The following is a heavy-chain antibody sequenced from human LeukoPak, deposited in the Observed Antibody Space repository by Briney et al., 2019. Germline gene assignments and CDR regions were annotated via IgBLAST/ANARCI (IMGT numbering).Heavy chain of an antibody. CDR2: ISDSGGDT. J-gene: IGHJ4*02. D-gene: IGHD3-10*01. CDR3: ARVPGSYYVDFDY. CDR1: GFTLSNYA. V-gene: IGHV3-23*01. Sequence: GGSLRLFCIASGFTLSNYAMSWVRQAPGKGLEWVSAISDSGGDTYHADSVKGRFTISRDNSKNTPYLQMNSLRAEDTAVYYCARVPGSYYVDFDYWGQGTLVTVSS.